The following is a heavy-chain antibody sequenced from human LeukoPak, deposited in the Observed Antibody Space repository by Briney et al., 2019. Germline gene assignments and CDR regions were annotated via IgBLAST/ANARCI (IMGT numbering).Heavy chain of an antibody. CDR2: IRSKANSYAA. CDR1: GFTFSGSA. D-gene: IGHD2-2*01. V-gene: IGHV3-73*01. CDR3: TSRDCSSTSCYRDPTYYYYMDV. J-gene: IGHJ6*03. Sequence: GESLKLSCAASGFTFSGSAMHWVRQASGKGLEWVGRIRSKANSYAAAYAASVTGRFTISRDDSKNTAYLQMNSLKTEDTAVYYCTSRDCSSTSCYRDPTYYYYMDVWGKGTTVTVSS.